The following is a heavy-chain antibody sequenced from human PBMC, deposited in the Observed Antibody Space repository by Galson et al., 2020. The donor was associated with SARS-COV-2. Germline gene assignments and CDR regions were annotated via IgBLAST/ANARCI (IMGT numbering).Heavy chain of an antibody. Sequence: GESLKISCAVSGFTFNSYTMSWVRQAPGKGPEWVSPISSNSEYIYYVDSLKGRFTISRDNAKNSLYLQMNSLRAEDTAVYYCAREASWAMFGMDVWGQGTTVTVSS. CDR3: AREASWAMFGMDV. J-gene: IGHJ6*02. D-gene: IGHD1-26*01. V-gene: IGHV3-21*01. CDR2: ISSNSEYI. CDR1: GFTFNSYT.